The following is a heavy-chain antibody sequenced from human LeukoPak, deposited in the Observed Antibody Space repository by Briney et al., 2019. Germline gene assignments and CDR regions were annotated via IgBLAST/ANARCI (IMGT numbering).Heavy chain of an antibody. V-gene: IGHV4-34*01. CDR3: AGYTIFGVVSWFDP. Sequence: SETLSLTCAVYGGSFSGYCWSWIRQPPGKGLEWIGEINHSGSTNYNPSLKSRVTISVDTSKNQFSLKLSSVTAADTAVYYCAGYTIFGVVSWFDPWGQGTLVTVSS. CDR1: GGSFSGYC. CDR2: INHSGST. J-gene: IGHJ5*02. D-gene: IGHD3-3*01.